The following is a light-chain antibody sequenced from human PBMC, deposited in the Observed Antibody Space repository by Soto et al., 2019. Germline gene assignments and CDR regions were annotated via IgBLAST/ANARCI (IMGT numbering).Light chain of an antibody. V-gene: IGLV2-14*01. CDR2: EVS. J-gene: IGLJ1*01. CDR1: SSDVGAYNF. Sequence: QSALTQPASVSGSPGQSITISCTGTSSDVGAYNFVSWYQQHPGKAPKLIFYEVSNRPPGLSDRFSGSKSGTTASLTISGLQAEDEADYFCSSYTGSSNVFGTGTKLTVL. CDR3: SSYTGSSNV.